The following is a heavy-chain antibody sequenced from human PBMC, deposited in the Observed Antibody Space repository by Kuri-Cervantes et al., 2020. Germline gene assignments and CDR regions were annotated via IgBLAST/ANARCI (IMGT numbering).Heavy chain of an antibody. CDR2: IYSGSST. D-gene: IGHD3-10*01. Sequence: GSLRHSCAASGFNFSSYSMNWVRQAAGKGLEWVSVIYSGSSTYYADPVKGRFTISRDKSKHTLDLQMNSLRAEDAGVYYCARSKRLWFRCFDYWGQGTLVTVSS. CDR1: GFNFSSYS. CDR3: ARSKRLWFRCFDY. V-gene: IGHV3-66*02. J-gene: IGHJ4*02.